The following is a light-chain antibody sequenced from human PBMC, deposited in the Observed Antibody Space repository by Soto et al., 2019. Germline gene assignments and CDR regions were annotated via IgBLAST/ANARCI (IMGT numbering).Light chain of an antibody. J-gene: IGKJ2*01. CDR2: DAS. Sequence: EIVLTQSPATLSLSPGERATLSCRASQSVGSYLGWYQHKPGQAPRLLIYDASNRAPGIPARFSGSGSGTDFTLTISSLEPEDFAVYYCQQRSNWPRGTFDQGTKVDIK. V-gene: IGKV3-11*01. CDR3: QQRSNWPRGT. CDR1: QSVGSY.